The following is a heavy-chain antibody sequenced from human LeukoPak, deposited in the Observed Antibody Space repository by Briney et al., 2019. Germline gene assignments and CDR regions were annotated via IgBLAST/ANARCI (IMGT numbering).Heavy chain of an antibody. J-gene: IGHJ4*02. V-gene: IGHV3-30*04. D-gene: IGHD6-19*01. CDR1: GFTFSSYA. Sequence: GGSLRLSCAASGFTFSSYAMHWVRQAPGKGLEWVAVISYDGSNKYYADSVKGRFTISRDNSKNTLYLQMNSLRAEDTAVYYCARDIAVAADSPSFLFYWGQGTLVTVSS. CDR3: ARDIAVAADSPSFLFY. CDR2: ISYDGSNK.